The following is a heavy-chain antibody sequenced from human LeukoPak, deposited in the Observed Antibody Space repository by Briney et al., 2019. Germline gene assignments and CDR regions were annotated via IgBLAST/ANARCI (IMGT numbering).Heavy chain of an antibody. D-gene: IGHD3-10*01. CDR2: ISWNSGSI. V-gene: IGHV3-9*01. Sequence: GGSLKLSCAASGFTFDDYAMHWVRQAPGKGLEWVSGISWNSGSIGYADSVKGRFTISRDNAKNSLYLQMNSLRAEDTALYYCAKGVLLWYGEQYYFDYWGQGTVVTV. J-gene: IGHJ4*02. CDR3: AKGVLLWYGEQYYFDY. CDR1: GFTFDDYA.